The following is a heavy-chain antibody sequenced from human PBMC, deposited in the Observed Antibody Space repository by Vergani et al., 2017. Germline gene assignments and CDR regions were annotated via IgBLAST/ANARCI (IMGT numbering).Heavy chain of an antibody. Sequence: QVHLVESGGGVVQLGRSLRLSCVVSGFTSSYYGMHWVRQAPGKGLEWVAVISYDGTQKYYADSVKGRFTISRDNSKSTLYLQMNSLGTEDTAVYYCATKSCGTPGCQIGYFREWGQGTLVTVSS. D-gene: IGHD1-1*01. CDR3: ATKSCGTPGCQIGYFRE. CDR2: ISYDGTQK. V-gene: IGHV3-30*03. CDR1: GFTSSYYG. J-gene: IGHJ1*01.